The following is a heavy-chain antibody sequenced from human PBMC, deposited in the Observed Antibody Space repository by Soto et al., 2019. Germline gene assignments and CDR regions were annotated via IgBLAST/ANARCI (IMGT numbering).Heavy chain of an antibody. D-gene: IGHD3-10*01. CDR2: ISYDGSNK. J-gene: IGHJ4*02. CDR1: GFTFSSYG. V-gene: IGHV3-30*18. Sequence: QVQLVESGGGVVQPGRSLRLSCAASGFTFSSYGMHWVRQAPGKGLEWVAVISYDGSNKYYADSVKGRFTISRDNSKNTLYLQMNSLRAEDTAVYYCAKERAALLWFGELGRWGQGTLVTVSS. CDR3: AKERAALLWFGELGR.